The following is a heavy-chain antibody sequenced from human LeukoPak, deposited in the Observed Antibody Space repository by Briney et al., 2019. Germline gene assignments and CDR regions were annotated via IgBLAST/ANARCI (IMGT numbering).Heavy chain of an antibody. J-gene: IGHJ4*02. V-gene: IGHV3-74*01. CDR3: ARDTDSNFDY. CDR2: INRDGSNT. D-gene: IGHD6-13*01. Sequence: PGGSLRLSCVASGFTFRSYWMHWVRQAPGKGLVWVSRINRDGSNTNYADSVKGRFTISRDNAKNTLYLQMNSLGAEDTAVYYCARDTDSNFDYWGQGTLVTVSS. CDR1: GFTFRSYW.